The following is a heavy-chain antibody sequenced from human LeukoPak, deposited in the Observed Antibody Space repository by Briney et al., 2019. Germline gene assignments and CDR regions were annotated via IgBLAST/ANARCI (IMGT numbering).Heavy chain of an antibody. Sequence: PGESLKISCKGSGYSFTSYWIGWGRQMPGKSLEWMGIIYPGDSDTRYSPSFQGQVTISADQSISTAYLQWSSLKASDTAMYYCARYPFDWSRRAFDIWGQGTMVTVSS. CDR1: GYSFTSYW. V-gene: IGHV5-51*01. CDR3: ARYPFDWSRRAFDI. D-gene: IGHD3-9*01. CDR2: IYPGDSDT. J-gene: IGHJ3*02.